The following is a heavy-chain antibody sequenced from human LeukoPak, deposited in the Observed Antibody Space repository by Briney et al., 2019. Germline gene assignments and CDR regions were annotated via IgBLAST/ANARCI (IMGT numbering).Heavy chain of an antibody. CDR1: GGSTSSSSYY. D-gene: IGHD3-22*01. V-gene: IGHV4-39*01. J-gene: IGHJ6*02. Sequence: PSETLSLTCSVSGGSTSSSSYYWGWIRQPPGKGLEWIGSISYSGSTYYNPSLKSRVTISVDTSKNQFSLNLSSLTAADTAVYYCASRRQGGYYPHYYYYGMDVWGQGTTVTVSS. CDR3: ASRRQGGYYPHYYYYGMDV. CDR2: ISYSGST.